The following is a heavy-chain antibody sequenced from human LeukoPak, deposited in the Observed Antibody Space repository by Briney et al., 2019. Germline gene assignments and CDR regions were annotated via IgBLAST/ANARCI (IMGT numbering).Heavy chain of an antibody. Sequence: GGSLRLSCAASGFIFSNYAMHWVRQAPGKGLQYVSTINADSVKGRFTISRDNSKNTLYLQMGSLRAEDMAVYYCARDEQGTGGITMVRGVLNYWGQGTLVTVSS. J-gene: IGHJ4*02. CDR2: I. CDR1: GFIFSNYA. D-gene: IGHD3-10*01. CDR3: ARDEQGTGGITMVRGVLNY. V-gene: IGHV3-64*02.